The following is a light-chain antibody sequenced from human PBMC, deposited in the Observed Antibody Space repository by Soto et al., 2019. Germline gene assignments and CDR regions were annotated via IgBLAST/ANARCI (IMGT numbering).Light chain of an antibody. CDR2: GDS. J-gene: IGLJ1*01. V-gene: IGLV1-40*01. Sequence: QAVVTQPPSVSGAPGQRVTISCTGSSSNIGAGYDVHWYQHLPGTAPKLLIYGDSNRPSGVPDRISGSKSGTSASLAITGLLAEDEADYYCQSYDSSLSGYVFGTGTKLTVL. CDR3: QSYDSSLSGYV. CDR1: SSNIGAGYD.